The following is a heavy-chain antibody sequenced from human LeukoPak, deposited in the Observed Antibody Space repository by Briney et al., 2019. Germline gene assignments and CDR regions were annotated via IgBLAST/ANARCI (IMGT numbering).Heavy chain of an antibody. D-gene: IGHD6-13*01. J-gene: IGHJ4*02. CDR1: GFIFSTYA. V-gene: IGHV3-23*01. Sequence: GGSLRLSCAASGFIFSTYAMSWVRQAPGKGLEWVSVISGSGGSTYYADSVKGRFTISRDNSKNTLYLQMNSLRAEDTSIYFCAKALEQETVIALDSWGQGTLVTVSS. CDR2: ISGSGGST. CDR3: AKALEQETVIALDS.